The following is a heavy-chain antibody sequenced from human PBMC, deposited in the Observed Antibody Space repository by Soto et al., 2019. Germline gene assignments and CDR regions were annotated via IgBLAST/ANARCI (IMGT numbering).Heavy chain of an antibody. Sequence: QGQLVQSGAEVKKPGASVKVPCKTSGYTFTSYYVHWVRQAPGQGLEWMGWINPKSGGTNYAQEFQGSVTMTRDTSINTAYMDLSGLTFDDTAVYYCARQLAYCGGDCYTEPFDYWGQGTLVTVSS. V-gene: IGHV1-2*02. CDR1: GYTFTSYY. J-gene: IGHJ4*02. CDR2: INPKSGGT. D-gene: IGHD2-21*02. CDR3: ARQLAYCGGDCYTEPFDY.